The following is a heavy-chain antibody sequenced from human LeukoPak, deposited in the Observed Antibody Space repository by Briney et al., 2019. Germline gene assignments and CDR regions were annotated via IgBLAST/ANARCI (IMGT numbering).Heavy chain of an antibody. CDR3: AKPRPLGGSWSYCYFDL. D-gene: IGHD6-13*01. V-gene: IGHV3-23*01. Sequence: GGSLRLSCAASGFTFSSYAMSWVRQAPGKGLEWVSAISGSGGSTYYADSVKGRFTISRDNSKNTLYLQMNSLRAEDTAVYYCAKPRPLGGSWSYCYFDLWGRGTLVTVSS. CDR2: ISGSGGST. J-gene: IGHJ2*01. CDR1: GFTFSSYA.